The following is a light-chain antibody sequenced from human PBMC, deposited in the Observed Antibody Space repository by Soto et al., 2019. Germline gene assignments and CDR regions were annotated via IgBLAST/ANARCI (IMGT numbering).Light chain of an antibody. V-gene: IGKV3-15*01. CDR1: QSVSSK. Sequence: EIVMTQSPATLSVSPGERATLSCRASQSVSSKLAWFQQKPGQAPSLLIYGVSTRATGVPVRFSGSGSGTEFTLTINSLQSEDFAVYYCQQRYNWPSITFGQGTRLEIK. CDR2: GVS. CDR3: QQRYNWPSIT. J-gene: IGKJ5*01.